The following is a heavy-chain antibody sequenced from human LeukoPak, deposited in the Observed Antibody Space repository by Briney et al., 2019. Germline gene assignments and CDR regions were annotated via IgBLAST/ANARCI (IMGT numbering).Heavy chain of an antibody. CDR2: ISNSSSTI. J-gene: IGHJ5*02. Sequence: PGGSLRLSCAASGFTFSSYSMNWVRQAPGKGLEWVSYISNSSSTIYYADSVKGRFTISRDNAKNSLYLQMNSLRAEDTAVYYCASTEYQLLGATNWFDPWGQGTLVTVSS. CDR1: GFTFSSYS. D-gene: IGHD2-2*01. V-gene: IGHV3-48*01. CDR3: ASTEYQLLGATNWFDP.